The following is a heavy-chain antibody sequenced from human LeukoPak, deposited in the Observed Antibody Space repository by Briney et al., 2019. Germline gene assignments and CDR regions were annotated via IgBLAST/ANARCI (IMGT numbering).Heavy chain of an antibody. Sequence: SVEVSCKASGGTFSSYAISWVRQAPGQGLEWMGGIIPIFGTANYAQKFQGRVTITADKSTSTAYMELSSLRSEDTAVYYCARARGGDDILTLDYWGQGTLVTVSS. V-gene: IGHV1-69*06. J-gene: IGHJ4*02. CDR1: GGTFSSYA. CDR2: IIPIFGTA. CDR3: ARARGGDDILTLDY. D-gene: IGHD3-9*01.